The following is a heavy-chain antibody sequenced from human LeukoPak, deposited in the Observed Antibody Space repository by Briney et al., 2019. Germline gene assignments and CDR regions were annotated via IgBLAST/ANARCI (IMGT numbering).Heavy chain of an antibody. V-gene: IGHV3-33*03. D-gene: IGHD1-14*01. CDR3: AKAGGGAWYFDL. CDR1: GFTFSSYG. J-gene: IGHJ2*01. CDR2: IWYDGSNK. Sequence: GGSLRLSCAASGFTFSSYGMHWVRQAPGKGLEWVAVIWYDGSNKYYADSVKGRFTISRDNAKNSLYLQMNSLRAEDTALYYCAKAGGGAWYFDLWGHGTLVTVSS.